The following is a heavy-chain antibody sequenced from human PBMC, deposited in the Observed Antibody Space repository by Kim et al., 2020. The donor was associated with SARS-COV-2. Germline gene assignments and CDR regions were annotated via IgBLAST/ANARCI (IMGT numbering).Heavy chain of an antibody. CDR3: ASLSTGYGWDKFDY. V-gene: IGHV3-74*01. CDR2: VNSDGSST. J-gene: IGHJ4*02. D-gene: IGHD3-16*01. CDR1: GFTFSSYW. Sequence: GGSLRLSCVASGFTFSSYWMHWVRQAPGKGLVWVSRVNSDGSSTSYADSVKGRFTISRDNARNTLYLQMNSLRAEDTAVYYCASLSTGYGWDKFDYWVQG.